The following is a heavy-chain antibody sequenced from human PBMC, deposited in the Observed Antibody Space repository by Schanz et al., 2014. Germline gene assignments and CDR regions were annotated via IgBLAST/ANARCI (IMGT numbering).Heavy chain of an antibody. Sequence: QVQLVESGGGVVQPERSLRLSCAASGFNFANHDIHWVRQGQGNGLQWVANIDYDGSEKYYVDSVKGRFTISRDNSKDTLYLQMSRLTSESTAVYYFARCPIPSQGFHMDYWGQGTLVTVSS. V-gene: IGHV3-33*01. CDR1: GFNFANHD. CDR2: IDYDGSEK. CDR3: ARCPIPSQGFHMDY. J-gene: IGHJ4*02. D-gene: IGHD2-21*01.